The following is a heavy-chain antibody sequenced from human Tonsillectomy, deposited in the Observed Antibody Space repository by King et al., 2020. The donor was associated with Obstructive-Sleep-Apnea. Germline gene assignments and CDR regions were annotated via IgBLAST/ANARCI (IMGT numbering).Heavy chain of an antibody. CDR2: ISWNSGSI. CDR1: GFTFDDYA. D-gene: IGHD3-9*01. CDR3: AKGIRGFYKPQTNDDAFDI. Sequence: VQLVESGGGLVQPGRSLRLSCAASGFTFDDYAMHWVRQAPGKGLEWVSGISWNSGSIGYADSVKGRFTISRDNAKNSLYLQMKDLRPEDTALYYCAKGIRGFYKPQTNDDAFDIWGQGTMVTVSS. J-gene: IGHJ3*02. V-gene: IGHV3-9*01.